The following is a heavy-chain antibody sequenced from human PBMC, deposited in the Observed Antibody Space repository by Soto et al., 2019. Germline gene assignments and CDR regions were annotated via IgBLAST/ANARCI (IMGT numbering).Heavy chain of an antibody. J-gene: IGHJ4*02. V-gene: IGHV1-18*01. D-gene: IGHD2-2*01. CDR3: ARGDQLPNSGRIDY. CDR2: ISAYNGNT. Sequence: ASVKVSFKASGYTFTNYGITWVRHAPGQGLEWMGWISAYNGNTHYAQKLQGRVTMTTDTSTSTAYMELRSLRSDDTAVYYCARGDQLPNSGRIDYWGQGTLVTVSS. CDR1: GYTFTNYG.